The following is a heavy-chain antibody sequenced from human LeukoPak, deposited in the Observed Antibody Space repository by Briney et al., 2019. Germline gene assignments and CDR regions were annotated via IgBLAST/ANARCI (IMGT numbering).Heavy chain of an antibody. CDR2: IYSGGST. CDR1: GFTVSSNY. V-gene: IGHV3-66*01. J-gene: IGHJ4*02. Sequence: QAGGSLRLSCAASGFTVSSNYMSWVRQAPGKGLEWVSVIYSGGSTYYADSVQGRFAISRDNAKNTLYLQMNSLRAEDTAVYYCARVSPFDYWGQGTLVTVSS. CDR3: ARVSPFDY.